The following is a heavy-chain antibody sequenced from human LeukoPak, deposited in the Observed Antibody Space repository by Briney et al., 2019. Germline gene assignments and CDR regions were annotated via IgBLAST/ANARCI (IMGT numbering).Heavy chain of an antibody. J-gene: IGHJ4*02. CDR2: IYHSGST. Sequence: SETLSLTCTVSGYSISSGYYWGWIRQPPGKGLEWIGSIYHSGSTYYNPSLKSRVTISVDTSKNQFSLKLSSVTAADTAVYYCARDGDMITYRIRGGGIGEKWGQGTLVTVSS. CDR3: ARDGDMITYRIRGGGIGEK. V-gene: IGHV4-38-2*02. D-gene: IGHD3-16*01. CDR1: GYSISSGYY.